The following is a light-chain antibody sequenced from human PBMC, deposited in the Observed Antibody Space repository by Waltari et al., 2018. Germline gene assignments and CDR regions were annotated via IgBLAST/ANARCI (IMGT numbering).Light chain of an antibody. CDR3: QVWDANTDPGV. J-gene: IGLJ1*01. CDR1: NIESKS. V-gene: IGLV3-21*01. Sequence: SYVLTQPPSVLVAPGETARITCGGNNIESKSVHWYRQRPGQAPVVVISYDNDRAAGIPERFSGSNSGNTATLTISRVEAGDEADYYCQVWDANTDPGVFGTGTEVTVL. CDR2: YDN.